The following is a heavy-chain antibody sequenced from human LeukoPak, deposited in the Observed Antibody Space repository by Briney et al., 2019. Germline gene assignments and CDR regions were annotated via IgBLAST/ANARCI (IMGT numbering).Heavy chain of an antibody. CDR1: GGSISSSSDY. CDR3: ARHMYDRSGRPFDY. CDR2: FYYGGST. V-gene: IGHV4-39*01. D-gene: IGHD3-22*01. Sequence: SETLSLTCTVSGGSISSSSDYWDWIRQPPGKGLEWIGSFYYGGSTYYSPSLKSRVTVSVDTSKNQFSLKLSSVTAADTAVYYCARHMYDRSGRPFDYWGQGTLVTVSS. J-gene: IGHJ4*02.